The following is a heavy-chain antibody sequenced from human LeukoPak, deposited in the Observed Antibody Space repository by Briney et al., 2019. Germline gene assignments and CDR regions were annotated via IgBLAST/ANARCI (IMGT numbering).Heavy chain of an antibody. Sequence: SETLSLTCTVSNASISSNTYYRAWIRQPPGKGLEYIGSINYRGSTYYNPSLKSRVTMSVDTSKNEFSLRLSSVTAADTAVYYCARSIAARPFYYYYYLDVWGRGTTVTVSS. J-gene: IGHJ6*03. D-gene: IGHD6-6*01. CDR3: ARSIAARPFYYYYYLDV. CDR2: INYRGST. V-gene: IGHV4-39*07. CDR1: NASISSNTYY.